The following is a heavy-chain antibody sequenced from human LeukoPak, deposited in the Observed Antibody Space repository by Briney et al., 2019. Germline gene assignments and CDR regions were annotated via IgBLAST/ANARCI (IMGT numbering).Heavy chain of an antibody. D-gene: IGHD3-3*01. CDR1: GGSTSSSSYY. CDR3: ARRTDFWSGLINY. CDR2: TFYSGST. J-gene: IGHJ4*02. Sequence: PSETLSLTCTVSGGSTSSSSYYWGWIRQPPGKGLEWIGSTFYSGSTYYNPSLKSRVTISVDTSKNQFSLKLSSVTAADTAVYYCARRTDFWSGLINYWGQGTLVTVSS. V-gene: IGHV4-39*01.